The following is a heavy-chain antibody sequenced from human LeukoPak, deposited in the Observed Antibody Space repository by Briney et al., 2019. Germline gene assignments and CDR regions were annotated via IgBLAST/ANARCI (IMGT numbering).Heavy chain of an antibody. CDR2: INHSGST. CDR1: GGSFSGYY. CDR3: ARGNVRRIVVVPAARKFDY. V-gene: IGHV4-34*01. J-gene: IGHJ4*02. Sequence: SETLSLTCAVYGGSFSGYYWSWIRQPPGKGLEWIGEINHSGSTNYNPSLKSRVTISVDTSKNQFSLKLSSVTAADTAVYYCARGNVRRIVVVPAARKFDYWGQGTLVTVSS. D-gene: IGHD2-2*01.